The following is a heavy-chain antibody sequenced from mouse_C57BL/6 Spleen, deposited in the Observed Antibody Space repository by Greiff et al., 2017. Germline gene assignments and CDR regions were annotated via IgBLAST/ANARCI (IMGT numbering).Heavy chain of an antibody. CDR3: ARSDYYGSSYRDY. J-gene: IGHJ2*01. Sequence: VQLQQSGAELARPGASVKLSCKASGYTFTSYGISWVKQRTGQGLEWIGEIYPRSGNTYHNEKFKGKATLTADKSSSTAYMELRSLTSEDSAVYFCARSDYYGSSYRDYWGQGTTLTVSS. D-gene: IGHD1-1*01. CDR1: GYTFTSYG. CDR2: IYPRSGNT. V-gene: IGHV1-81*01.